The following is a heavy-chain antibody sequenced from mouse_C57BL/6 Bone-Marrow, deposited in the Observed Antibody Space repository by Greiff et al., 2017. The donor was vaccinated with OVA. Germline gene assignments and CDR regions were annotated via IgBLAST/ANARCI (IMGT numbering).Heavy chain of an antibody. V-gene: IGHV1-76*01. Sequence: VMLVESGAELVRPGASVKLSCKASGYTFTDYYINWVKQRPGQGLEWIARIYPGSGNTYYNEKFKGKATLTAEKSSSTAYMQLSSLTSEDSAVYFCARWRGFDYWGQGTTLTVSS. CDR3: ARWRGFDY. J-gene: IGHJ2*01. CDR2: IYPGSGNT. CDR1: GYTFTDYY.